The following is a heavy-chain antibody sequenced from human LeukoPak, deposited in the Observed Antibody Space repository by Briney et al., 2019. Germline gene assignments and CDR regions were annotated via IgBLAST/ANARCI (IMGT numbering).Heavy chain of an antibody. Sequence: GGSLRLSCAASGFTFSSYSMNWVRQAPGKGLEWVANIKEDGSQKYYADSVRGRFTISRDNADNSLYLQMNSLTAEDTAVYYCVRYRREGLYYFDYWGQGTLVTVSS. CDR3: VRYRREGLYYFDY. CDR1: GFTFSSYS. J-gene: IGHJ4*02. V-gene: IGHV3-7*01. CDR2: IKEDGSQK.